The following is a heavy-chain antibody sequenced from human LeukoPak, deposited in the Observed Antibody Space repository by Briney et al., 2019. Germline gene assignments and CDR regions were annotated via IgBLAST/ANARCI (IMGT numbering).Heavy chain of an antibody. J-gene: IGHJ4*02. D-gene: IGHD3/OR15-3a*01. CDR1: GVSISSSNSY. V-gene: IGHV4-39*01. CDR2: IYYTGNT. Sequence: PSETLSLTCSVSGVSISSSNSYWGWIRQPPGKGLEWIGSIYYTGNTYYNASLKSRVTISIDTPKNQFSLKLTSVTAADTAVYYGAIQTGSGLFILPGGQGTLVTVSS. CDR3: AIQTGSGLFILP.